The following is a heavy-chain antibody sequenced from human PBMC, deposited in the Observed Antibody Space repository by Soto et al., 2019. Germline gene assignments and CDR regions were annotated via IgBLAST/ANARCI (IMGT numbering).Heavy chain of an antibody. J-gene: IGHJ6*03. CDR3: ARGHSNYNYYYYYMDV. CDR2: INHSGST. D-gene: IGHD4-4*01. V-gene: IGHV4-34*01. Sequence: QVQLQQWGAGLVKPSETLSLTCAVYGGSFSGYYWSWIRQPPGKGLEWIGEINHSGSTNYNPSLKSRVTISVDTSKNQFSLKLSSVTAADTAVYYCARGHSNYNYYYYYMDVWGKGTTVTVSS. CDR1: GGSFSGYY.